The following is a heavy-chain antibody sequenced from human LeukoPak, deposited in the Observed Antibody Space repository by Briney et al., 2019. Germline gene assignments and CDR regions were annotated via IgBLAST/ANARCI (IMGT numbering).Heavy chain of an antibody. J-gene: IGHJ4*02. CDR2: MSYDGSEK. CDR1: GFTFSSYG. Sequence: PGGSLRLSCAAAGFTFSSYGMHWVRQAPGKGLEWVALMSYDGSEKYYADSVKGRFTISRDNSKNTLYLQMNSLRAEDTAVYYCAKDHYFGSGSNYADYWGQGTLVTVSS. D-gene: IGHD3-10*01. V-gene: IGHV3-30*18. CDR3: AKDHYFGSGSNYADY.